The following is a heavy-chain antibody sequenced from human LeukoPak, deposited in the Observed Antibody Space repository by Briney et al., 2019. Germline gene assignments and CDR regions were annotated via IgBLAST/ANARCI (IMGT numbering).Heavy chain of an antibody. Sequence: GGSLRLSCAASGFTFSSYAMSWVRQAPGKGLEWGSAISGSGGSTYYADSVKGRVTISRDNSKNTLYLQMNSLRAEDTAVYYCAKGARYCSSTSCPWYFDLWGRGTLVTVSS. D-gene: IGHD2-2*01. CDR2: ISGSGGST. CDR3: AKGARYCSSTSCPWYFDL. V-gene: IGHV3-23*01. J-gene: IGHJ2*01. CDR1: GFTFSSYA.